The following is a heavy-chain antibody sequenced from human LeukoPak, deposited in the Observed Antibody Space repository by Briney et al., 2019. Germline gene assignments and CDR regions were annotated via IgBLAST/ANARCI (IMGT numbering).Heavy chain of an antibody. CDR3: ARLGWLYGSGSMNWFDP. CDR2: VYHSGST. V-gene: IGHV4-39*01. CDR1: GVSISSGSYY. Sequence: PSETLSLTCTVSGVSISSGSYYWGWIRQPPGKGLEWIGSVYHSGSTYYNPSLKSRVTVSVDTSKNQFSLKLSPVSATDTAVYYCARLGWLYGSGSMNWFDPWGQGILVTVSS. J-gene: IGHJ5*02. D-gene: IGHD3-10*01.